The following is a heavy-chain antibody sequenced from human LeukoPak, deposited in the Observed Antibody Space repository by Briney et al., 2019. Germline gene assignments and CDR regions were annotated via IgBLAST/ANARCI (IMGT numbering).Heavy chain of an antibody. J-gene: IGHJ3*02. CDR3: ASPYYYDSSGYLHDAFDI. CDR2: IYHSGST. Sequence: PSETLSLTCTVSGGSISSGGYYWSWIRQPPGKGLEWIGYIYHSGSTYYNPSLKSRVTISVDRSKNQFSLKLSSVTAADTAVYYCASPYYYDSSGYLHDAFDIWGQGTMVTVSS. V-gene: IGHV4-30-2*01. CDR1: GGSISSGGYY. D-gene: IGHD3-22*01.